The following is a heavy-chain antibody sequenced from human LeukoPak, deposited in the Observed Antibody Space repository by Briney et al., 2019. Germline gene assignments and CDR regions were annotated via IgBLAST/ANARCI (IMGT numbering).Heavy chain of an antibody. D-gene: IGHD4-23*01. CDR3: ARDRTVVTPGDAFDI. V-gene: IGHV3-48*03. J-gene: IGHJ3*02. CDR1: GFTFSSYE. Sequence: PGGSLRLSCAASGFTFSSYEMNWVRQAPGKGLEWVSYISSSGSTIYYADSVKGRFTISRDNAKNSLYLQMNSLRAEDTAVYYCARDRTVVTPGDAFDIWGQGTMVTVSS. CDR2: ISSSGSTI.